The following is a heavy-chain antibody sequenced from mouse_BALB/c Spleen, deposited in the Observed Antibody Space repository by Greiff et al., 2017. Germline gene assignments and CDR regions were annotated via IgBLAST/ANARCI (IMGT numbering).Heavy chain of an antibody. Sequence: EAQLQQSGPELVKPGASVKIPCKASGYTFTDYNMDWVKQSHGKSLEWIGDINPNNGGTIYNQKFKGKATLTVDKSSSTAYMELRSLTSEDTAVYYCARMITFAYWGQGTLVTVSA. J-gene: IGHJ3*01. D-gene: IGHD2-4*01. CDR2: INPNNGGT. V-gene: IGHV1-18*01. CDR1: GYTFTDYN. CDR3: ARMITFAY.